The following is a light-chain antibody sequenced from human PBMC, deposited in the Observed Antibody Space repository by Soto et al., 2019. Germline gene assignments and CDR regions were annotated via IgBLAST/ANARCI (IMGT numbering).Light chain of an antibody. CDR2: PAS. CDR3: QHLRTYPFS. CDR1: QDISTS. V-gene: IGKV1-9*01. Sequence: DIQLTQSPSFLSASVGDRVTVSCRASQDISTSLAWFQQKAGKVPQLLVYPASTLQDGVPSRFSGSGSGTYFTLTINNLQAEDFATYYCQHLRTYPFSFGQWTKLDIK. J-gene: IGKJ2*03.